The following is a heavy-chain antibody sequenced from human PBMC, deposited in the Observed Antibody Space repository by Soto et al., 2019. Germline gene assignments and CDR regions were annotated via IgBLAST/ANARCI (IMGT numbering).Heavy chain of an antibody. CDR2: IYYSGST. V-gene: IGHV4-31*03. CDR1: DGTISSGGYY. J-gene: IGHJ4*02. D-gene: IGHD3-22*01. Sequence: SXTLSPTGTVSDGTISSGGYYWRRIRQHPGKGLEWIGYIYYSGSTYYNPSLKSRVTISVDTSKNQFSLKLSSVTAADTAVYYCARVPPIDPFDYWGQGTLGTVSA. CDR3: ARVPPIDPFDY.